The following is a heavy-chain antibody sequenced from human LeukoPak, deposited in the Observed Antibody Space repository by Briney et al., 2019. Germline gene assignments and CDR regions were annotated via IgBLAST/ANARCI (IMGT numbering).Heavy chain of an antibody. CDR1: GGSISSGTYF. CDR3: ARRYDFWSGYPPPLDY. V-gene: IGHV4-61*02. CDR2: IYPTGTT. J-gene: IGHJ4*02. D-gene: IGHD3-3*01. Sequence: PSQTLSLTCTVSGGSISSGTYFWSWIRQPAGKGLEWIGRIYPTGTTNYNPSLKSRVTISVDTSKNHFSLKLTSVTAADTAVYYCARRYDFWSGYPPPLDYWGQGTLVTVSS.